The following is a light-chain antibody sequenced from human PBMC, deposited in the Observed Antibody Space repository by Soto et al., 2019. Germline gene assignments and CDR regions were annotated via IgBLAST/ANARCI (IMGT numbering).Light chain of an antibody. Sequence: RMTSSPSSVSASAGDRVSITCRASQRIRTSLNWYQHKPGKAPKLLIYAASSLESGVPSRFSGSGSGTDFSLSISSLQPEDFATYYCQQSYTTPRTFGQGTKVDIK. CDR3: QQSYTTPRT. CDR1: QRIRTS. V-gene: IGKV1-39*01. CDR2: AAS. J-gene: IGKJ1*01.